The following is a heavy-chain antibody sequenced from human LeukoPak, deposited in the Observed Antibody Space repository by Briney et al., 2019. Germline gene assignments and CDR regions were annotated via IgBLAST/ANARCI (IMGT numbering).Heavy chain of an antibody. CDR3: ATSIAARHYYYGMDV. V-gene: IGHV1-18*01. J-gene: IGHJ6*02. Sequence: ASVKVSCKASGYTFTSYGISWVRQAPGQGLEWMGGISAYNGNTNYAQKLQGRVTMTTDTSTSTAYMELRSLRSDDTAVYYCATSIAARHYYYGMDVWGQGTTVTVSS. D-gene: IGHD6-6*01. CDR2: ISAYNGNT. CDR1: GYTFTSYG.